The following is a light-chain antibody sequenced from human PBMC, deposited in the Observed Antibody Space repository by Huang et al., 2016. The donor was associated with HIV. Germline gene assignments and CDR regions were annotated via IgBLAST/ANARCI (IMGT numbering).Light chain of an antibody. Sequence: EIVLTQSPGTLSLSQGERATLSCRASQSVSSAFLAWYQQKPGQAPRLLIYGASSRATGIPDRFSGSGSGTDFTLTISRLEPGDFAVYYCQQYGTSPYTFGQGTKLEIK. V-gene: IGKV3-20*01. J-gene: IGKJ2*01. CDR1: QSVSSAF. CDR3: QQYGTSPYT. CDR2: GAS.